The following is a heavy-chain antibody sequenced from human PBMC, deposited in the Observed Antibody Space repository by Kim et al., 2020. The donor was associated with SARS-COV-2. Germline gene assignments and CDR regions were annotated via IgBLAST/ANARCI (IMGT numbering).Heavy chain of an antibody. D-gene: IGHD3-16*02. J-gene: IGHJ4*02. CDR2: IYTSGST. Sequence: SETLSLTCTVSGGSISSGSYYWSWIRQPAGKGLEWIGRIYTSGSTNYNPSLKSRVTISVDTSKNQFSLKLSSVTAADTAVYYCARSRGNYDYVWGSYRPLYYFDYWGQGTLVTVSS. V-gene: IGHV4-61*02. CDR3: ARSRGNYDYVWGSYRPLYYFDY. CDR1: GGSISSGSYY.